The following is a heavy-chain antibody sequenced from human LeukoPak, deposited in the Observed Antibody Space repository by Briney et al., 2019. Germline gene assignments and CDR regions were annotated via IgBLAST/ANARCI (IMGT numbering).Heavy chain of an antibody. D-gene: IGHD3-22*01. CDR2: IYYSGST. V-gene: IGHV4-39*07. CDR1: GGSIGSSSYY. Sequence: PSETLSLTCTVSGGSIGSSSYYWGWIRQPPGKGLEWIGSIYYSGSTYYNPSLKSRVTISVDTSKNQFSLKLSSVTAADTAVYYCARLIQDYYDSSGYYPFFDYWGRGTLVTVSS. CDR3: ARLIQDYYDSSGYYPFFDY. J-gene: IGHJ4*02.